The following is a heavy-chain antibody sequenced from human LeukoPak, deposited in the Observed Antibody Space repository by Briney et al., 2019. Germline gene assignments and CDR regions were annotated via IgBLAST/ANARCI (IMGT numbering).Heavy chain of an antibody. Sequence: GGSLRLSCAASGFTFSSYWMSWVRQAPGKGLEWVANIKQDGSEKYYVDSVKGRFTISRDNSKNTLYLQMNSLRAEDTAVYYCARDWVMLPHPLDYWGQGTLVTVSS. CDR2: IKQDGSEK. CDR1: GFTFSSYW. V-gene: IGHV3-7*03. J-gene: IGHJ4*02. D-gene: IGHD2-15*01. CDR3: ARDWVMLPHPLDY.